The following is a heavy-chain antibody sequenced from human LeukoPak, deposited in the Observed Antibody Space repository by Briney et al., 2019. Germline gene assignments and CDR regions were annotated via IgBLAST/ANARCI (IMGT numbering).Heavy chain of an antibody. Sequence: GGSLRLSCAASGFTLRSYGIHRVRQAPGKALERVAVSWYDGSKKEYRDSVKVRFTISKDNSKNTLHLQMNSLRVEETAVYYCARDIGDSGFFLDYWGQGTLVTVSS. CDR2: SWYDGSKK. V-gene: IGHV3-33*01. D-gene: IGHD3-22*01. CDR1: GFTLRSYG. J-gene: IGHJ4*02. CDR3: ARDIGDSGFFLDY.